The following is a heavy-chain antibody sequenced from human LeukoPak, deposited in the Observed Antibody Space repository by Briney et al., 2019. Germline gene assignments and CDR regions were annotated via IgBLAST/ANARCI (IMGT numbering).Heavy chain of an antibody. J-gene: IGHJ1*01. CDR1: GFTFSSFA. CDR3: AKFLAVIAACDSLYFQH. V-gene: IGHV3-23*01. CDR2: ISDSGGTT. D-gene: IGHD6-6*01. Sequence: PGGSLRLSCAASGFTFSSFAMSWVRQAPGKGLEWVSAISDSGGTTYYADSVKGRFTISRDNSKNTLYLQMSSLRAEDTAVYYCAKFLAVIAACDSLYFQHWGQGTLVTVSS.